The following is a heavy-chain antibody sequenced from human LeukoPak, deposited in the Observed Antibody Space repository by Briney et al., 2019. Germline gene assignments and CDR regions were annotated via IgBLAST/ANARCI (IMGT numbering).Heavy chain of an antibody. V-gene: IGHV3-9*01. CDR1: GFTFDDYA. Sequence: GGSLRLSCAASGFTFDDYAMHWVRQAPGKGLEWVSGISWNSGSIGYADSVKGRFTISRDKSKNTLYLQMNSLRAEDTAVYYCARVTWFGESQQDYWGQGTLVTVSS. CDR2: ISWNSGSI. D-gene: IGHD3-10*01. CDR3: ARVTWFGESQQDY. J-gene: IGHJ4*02.